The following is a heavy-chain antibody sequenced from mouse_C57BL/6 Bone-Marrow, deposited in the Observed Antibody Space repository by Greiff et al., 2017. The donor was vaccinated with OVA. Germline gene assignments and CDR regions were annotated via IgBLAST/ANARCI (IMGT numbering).Heavy chain of an antibody. V-gene: IGHV1-69*01. CDR1: GYTFTSYW. CDR3: ASRRITTLVAPWFDY. D-gene: IGHD1-1*01. J-gene: IGHJ2*01. Sequence: QVQLQQPGAELVMPGASVKLSCKASGYTFTSYWMHWVKQRPGQGLEWIGEIDPSDSYTNYNQKFKGKSTLTVDKSSSTAYMQLSSLTSEDSAVYSCASRRITTLVAPWFDYWGQGTTLTVSS. CDR2: IDPSDSYT.